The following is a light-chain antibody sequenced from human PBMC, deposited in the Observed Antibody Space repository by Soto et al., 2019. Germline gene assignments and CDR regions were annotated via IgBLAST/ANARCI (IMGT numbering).Light chain of an antibody. Sequence: EIMMTQSPATLSVSPGERATLSCRASQGVSSNLAWYQQKPGQAPMLLIFYASARATGIPARFSASGSGTEFTLTISSLQSEDFAVYYCQQYNNWPLTFGGGTKVEIK. CDR1: QGVSSN. J-gene: IGKJ4*01. V-gene: IGKV3-15*01. CDR2: YAS. CDR3: QQYNNWPLT.